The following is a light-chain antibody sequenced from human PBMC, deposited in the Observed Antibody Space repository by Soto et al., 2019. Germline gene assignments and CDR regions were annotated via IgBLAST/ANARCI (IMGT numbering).Light chain of an antibody. CDR1: SSDVGAYKY. J-gene: IGLJ2*01. V-gene: IGLV2-14*01. CDR2: DVS. CDR3: SSYVSSATV. Sequence: QSALTQPASVSGSPGQSITISCTGTSSDVGAYKYVSWYQQHPGKAPKLMIYDVSDRPLGVSNRFSGSKSGNTASLTISGLQAEDEADYYCSSYVSSATVFGGGTKLTVL.